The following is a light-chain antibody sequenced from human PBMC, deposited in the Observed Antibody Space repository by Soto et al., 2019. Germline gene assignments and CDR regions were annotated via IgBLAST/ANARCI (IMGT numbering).Light chain of an antibody. Sequence: EIVLTQSPATLSLSPGERATLSCRASQSVSSYLAWYQQKPGQAPRLLIYEAFNRATGIPARFSGSGSGTDFTLTISSLEPEDFAVYYCQQRSNWPGTFGPGTKVDI. CDR1: QSVSSY. V-gene: IGKV3-11*01. CDR3: QQRSNWPGT. CDR2: EAF. J-gene: IGKJ3*01.